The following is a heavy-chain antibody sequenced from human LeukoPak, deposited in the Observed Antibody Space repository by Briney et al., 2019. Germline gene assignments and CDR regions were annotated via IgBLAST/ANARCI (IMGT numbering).Heavy chain of an antibody. V-gene: IGHV4-4*07. D-gene: IGHD2-15*01. CDR2: MDTSGHT. J-gene: IGHJ5*02. CDR1: GGSISGYY. CDR3: ARHWSHSVAQFGRSFWFDP. Sequence: KTSETLSLTCIVSGGSISGYYWSWIRQPAGKGLEWIGHMDTSGHTNYNSSLMSRVTMSVDTSKNQFSLRLTFVTAADTAVYYCARHWSHSVAQFGRSFWFDPWGQGTLVTVSS.